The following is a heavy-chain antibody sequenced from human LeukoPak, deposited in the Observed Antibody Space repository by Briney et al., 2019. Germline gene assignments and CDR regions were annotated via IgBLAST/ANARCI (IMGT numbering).Heavy chain of an antibody. V-gene: IGHV5-51*01. Sequence: GESLKISCKGSGYSFTSYWIGWVRQMPGKGLEWMGIIYPGDSDTRYSPSFQGQVTISADKSISTAYLQWSSLKASDTAMYYCARGGYYYDSSGYEFDYWGQGTLVTVSS. CDR2: IYPGDSDT. J-gene: IGHJ4*02. CDR1: GYSFTSYW. D-gene: IGHD3-22*01. CDR3: ARGGYYYDSSGYEFDY.